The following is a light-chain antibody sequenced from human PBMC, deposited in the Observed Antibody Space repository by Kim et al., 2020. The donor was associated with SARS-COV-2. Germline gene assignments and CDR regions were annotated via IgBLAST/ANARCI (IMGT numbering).Light chain of an antibody. Sequence: SPGERATLSCRASQSVSSSYLAWYQQKPGQAPRLLIYGASKRATDIPDRFSGSGSGTDFTLTISRLEPEDFAVYYCQQYGSSPPYSFGQGTKLEI. CDR1: QSVSSSY. J-gene: IGKJ2*03. V-gene: IGKV3-20*01. CDR2: GAS. CDR3: QQYGSSPPYS.